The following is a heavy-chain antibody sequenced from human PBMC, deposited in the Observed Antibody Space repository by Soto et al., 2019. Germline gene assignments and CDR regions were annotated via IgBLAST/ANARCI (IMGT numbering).Heavy chain of an antibody. Sequence: QVQLVESGGGVVQPGRSLRLSCAASGFTFSSYGTHWVRQAPGKGLEWVAVISYYGSNKYYADSVKGRFTISRDNSTNTLYLQMNSLRAEDTAVYYCAKDAPPDSFTWALDPWGQGTLVTVSS. CDR2: ISYYGSNK. D-gene: IGHD3-22*01. CDR1: GFTFSSYG. V-gene: IGHV3-30*18. CDR3: AKDAPPDSFTWALDP. J-gene: IGHJ5*02.